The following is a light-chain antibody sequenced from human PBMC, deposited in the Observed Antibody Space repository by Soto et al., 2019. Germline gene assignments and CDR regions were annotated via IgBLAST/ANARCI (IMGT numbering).Light chain of an antibody. CDR2: EVY. V-gene: IGLV2-8*01. CDR1: SSDVGYYNY. Sequence: QSVLTQPPSASGSPGQSVTISCTGTSSDVGYYNYVSWYQQHPVKAPKLMIYEVYKRPSGVPDRFSGSKSGNSASLTVSGLQAEDEAEYYCSSYGGSNNLLFGGGTKLTVL. J-gene: IGLJ3*02. CDR3: SSYGGSNNLL.